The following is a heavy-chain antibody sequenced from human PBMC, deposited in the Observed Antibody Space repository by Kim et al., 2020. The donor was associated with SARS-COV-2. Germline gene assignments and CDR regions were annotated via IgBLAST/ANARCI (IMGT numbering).Heavy chain of an antibody. CDR3: AKATRVRGPYSRWFDP. CDR2: ISWNSGSI. J-gene: IGHJ5*02. V-gene: IGHV3-9*01. Sequence: GGSLRLSCAASGFTFDDYAMHWVRQAPGKGLEWVSGISWNSGSIGYADSVKGRFTISRDNAKNSLYLQMNSLRAEDTALYYCAKATRVRGPYSRWFDPWGQGTLVTVSS. CDR1: GFTFDDYA. D-gene: IGHD3-10*01.